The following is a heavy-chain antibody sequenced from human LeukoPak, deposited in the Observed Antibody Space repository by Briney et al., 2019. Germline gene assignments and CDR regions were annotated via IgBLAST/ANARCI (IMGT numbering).Heavy chain of an antibody. D-gene: IGHD3-22*01. CDR3: AKVKVIKGTIFDY. J-gene: IGHJ4*02. V-gene: IGHV3-23*01. Sequence: GRFTISRDNSKNTLYLQMNSLRAEDTAVYYCAKVKVIKGTIFDYWGQGTLVTVSS.